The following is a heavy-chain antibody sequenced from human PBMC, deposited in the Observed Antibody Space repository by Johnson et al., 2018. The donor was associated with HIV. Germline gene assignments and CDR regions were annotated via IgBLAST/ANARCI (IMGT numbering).Heavy chain of an antibody. CDR2: IRTKAYGGTT. CDR1: GFTFGDYA. CDR3: ARGNSVAARIGAFDI. J-gene: IGHJ3*02. V-gene: IGHV3-49*04. Sequence: EVQLVESGGGLVQPGRSLRLSCTASGFTFGDYAMSWVRQAPGKGLEWVGFIRTKAYGGTTEDAASVKGRFTISRDNSKNTLCLQMNSLRPEDTAGFYCARGNSVAARIGAFDIWGQGTMVTVSS. D-gene: IGHD6-6*01.